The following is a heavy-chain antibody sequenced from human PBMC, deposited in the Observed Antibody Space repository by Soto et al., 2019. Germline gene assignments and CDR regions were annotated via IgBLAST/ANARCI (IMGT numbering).Heavy chain of an antibody. V-gene: IGHV3-23*01. CDR1: GFTFSSYA. CDR2: ISGSGGST. CDR3: AKEGGYKEPTRYYYHGIDV. Sequence: GGSLRLSCAASGFTFSSYAMSWVRQAPGKGLEWVSAISGSGGSTYYADSVKGRFTISRDNSKNTLYLQMNSLRAEDTAVYYCAKEGGYKEPTRYYYHGIDVWGQGTTVTVSS. J-gene: IGHJ6*02. D-gene: IGHD1-20*01.